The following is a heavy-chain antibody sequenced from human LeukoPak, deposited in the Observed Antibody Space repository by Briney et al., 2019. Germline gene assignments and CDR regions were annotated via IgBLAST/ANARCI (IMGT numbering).Heavy chain of an antibody. J-gene: IGHJ5*02. V-gene: IGHV4-59*01. CDR3: ARGLEDNWFDP. D-gene: IGHD3-16*01. CDR1: GGSISSYY. Sequence: PSETLSLTCTVSGGSISSYYWSWIRQPPGKGLEWIGYIYYSGSTNYNPSLKSRVTISVDTSKNQFSLKLSSVTAADTAVYYCARGLEDNWFDPWARGTLVTVSS. CDR2: IYYSGST.